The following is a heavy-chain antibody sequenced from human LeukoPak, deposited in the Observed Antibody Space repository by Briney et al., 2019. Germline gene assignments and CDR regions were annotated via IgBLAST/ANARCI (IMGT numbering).Heavy chain of an antibody. CDR2: ISGSGGST. D-gene: IGHD4-17*01. J-gene: IGHJ4*02. CDR3: AKGEASDYGAYYFDY. Sequence: PGVSLRLSCAASGLTVSSYAMSWVRQAPGKGLEWVSAISGSGGSTYYADSVKGRFTISRDNSKNTLYLQMNSLRAEDTAVYYCAKGEASDYGAYYFDYWGQGTLVTVSS. V-gene: IGHV3-23*01. CDR1: GLTVSSYA.